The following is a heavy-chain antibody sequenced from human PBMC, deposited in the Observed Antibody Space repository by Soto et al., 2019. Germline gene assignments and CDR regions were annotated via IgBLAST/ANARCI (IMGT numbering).Heavy chain of an antibody. CDR2: INHSGST. D-gene: IGHD6-13*01. CDR3: ASGIAAAGTDYYYYMDV. J-gene: IGHJ6*03. V-gene: IGHV4-34*01. CDR1: GGSFSGYY. Sequence: SETLSLTCAVYGGSFSGYYWSWIRQPPGKGLEWIGEINHSGSTNYNPSLKSRVTISVDTSKNQFSLKLSSVTAADTAVYYCASGIAAAGTDYYYYMDVWGKGTTVTVSS.